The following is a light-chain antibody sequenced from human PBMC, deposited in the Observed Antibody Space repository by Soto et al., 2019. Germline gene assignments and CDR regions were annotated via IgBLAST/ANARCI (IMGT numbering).Light chain of an antibody. CDR1: QSISSN. V-gene: IGKV3-15*01. J-gene: IGKJ4*01. Sequence: EIVLTQSPATLSVSPGERATLSCRASQSISSNLAWYQRKPGQALRLFIYDASTRATGIPARFSGSGSGTEFTLTISSLQSEDFAVYYCQQYHQWPLTFGGGTKVEI. CDR3: QQYHQWPLT. CDR2: DAS.